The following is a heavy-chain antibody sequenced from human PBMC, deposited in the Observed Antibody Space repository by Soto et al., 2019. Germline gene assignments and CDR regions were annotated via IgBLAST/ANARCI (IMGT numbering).Heavy chain of an antibody. CDR1: GGSISSFY. Sequence: PSETLYLTWIVSGGSISSFYWSWIRQPAGKGLEWIGRVYASGTTNYNPSLKSRVTMSLDTSKNQVFLKVTSVTAADTAVYYCARDVPYHQQYKSGMDVWGQGTTVTVSS. D-gene: IGHD1-1*01. CDR2: VYASGTT. V-gene: IGHV4-4*07. CDR3: ARDVPYHQQYKSGMDV. J-gene: IGHJ6*02.